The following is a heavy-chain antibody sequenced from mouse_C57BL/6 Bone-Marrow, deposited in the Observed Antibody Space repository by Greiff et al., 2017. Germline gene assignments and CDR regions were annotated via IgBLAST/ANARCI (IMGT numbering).Heavy chain of an antibody. CDR2: ISSGGSYT. Sequence: EVQLVESGGDLVKPGGSLKLSCAASGFTFSSYGMSWVRQTPDKRLEWVATISSGGSYTYYPHSVKGRFTISRDNAKNTLYLQMSSLKSEDTAMYYCARHGTGTNFDYWGQGTTLTVSS. V-gene: IGHV5-6*01. CDR3: ARHGTGTNFDY. J-gene: IGHJ2*01. CDR1: GFTFSSYG. D-gene: IGHD4-1*01.